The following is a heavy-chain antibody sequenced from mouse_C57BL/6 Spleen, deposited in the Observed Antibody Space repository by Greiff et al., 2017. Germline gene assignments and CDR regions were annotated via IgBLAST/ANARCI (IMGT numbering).Heavy chain of an antibody. Sequence: QVQLQQPGAELVRPGSSVKLSCKASGYTFTSYWMDWVKQRPGQGLEWIGNIYPSDSETHYNQKFKDKATLTVDKSSSTAYMTLSSLTSEDSAVYYCARTLYSNWYFDVWGTGTTVTVSS. CDR3: ARTLYSNWYFDV. V-gene: IGHV1-61*01. CDR2: IYPSDSET. D-gene: IGHD2-5*01. CDR1: GYTFTSYW. J-gene: IGHJ1*03.